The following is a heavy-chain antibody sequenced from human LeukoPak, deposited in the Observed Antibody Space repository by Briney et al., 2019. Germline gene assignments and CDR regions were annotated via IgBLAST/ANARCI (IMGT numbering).Heavy chain of an antibody. V-gene: IGHV3-48*01. CDR3: ARSYCSGGSCYLDY. CDR1: GFTLKSYS. Sequence: PGGSLRLSCAASGFTLKSYSMNWVRRATGKGLEWVSYFSSSSITIYYADSVKRRFTISRDNDKNSLYLQMNSLRAEDTAVYYCARSYCSGGSCYLDYWGQGTLVTVSS. J-gene: IGHJ4*02. CDR2: FSSSSITI. D-gene: IGHD2-15*01.